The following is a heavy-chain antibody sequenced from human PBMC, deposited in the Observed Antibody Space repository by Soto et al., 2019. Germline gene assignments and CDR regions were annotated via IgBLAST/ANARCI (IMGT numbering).Heavy chain of an antibody. CDR3: ARARPPPDIVVVPAAILPHYYYYGLDA. V-gene: IGHV1-18*01. J-gene: IGHJ6*02. D-gene: IGHD2-2*01. CDR1: GYTFTSYG. Sequence: ASVKVSCKASGYTFTSYGISWVRQAPGQGLEWMGWISAYNGNTNYAQKLQGRVTMTTDTYTSTAYMELRSLRSDDTAAYYCARARPPPDIVVVPAAILPHYYYYGLDAWGQGTRVTVS. CDR2: ISAYNGNT.